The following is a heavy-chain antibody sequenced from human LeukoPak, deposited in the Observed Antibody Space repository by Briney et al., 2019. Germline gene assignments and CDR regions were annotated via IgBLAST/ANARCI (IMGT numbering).Heavy chain of an antibody. CDR2: IIPIFGTA. J-gene: IGHJ4*02. V-gene: IGHV1-69*06. CDR3: ARDAYYDILTGYY. Sequence: GASVKVSCKASGGTFSSYAISWVRQAPGQGLEWMGGIIPIFGTANYAQKFQGRVTITADKSTSTAYMELSRLRSDDTAVYYCARDAYYDILTGYYWGQGTLVTVSS. CDR1: GGTFSSYA. D-gene: IGHD3-9*01.